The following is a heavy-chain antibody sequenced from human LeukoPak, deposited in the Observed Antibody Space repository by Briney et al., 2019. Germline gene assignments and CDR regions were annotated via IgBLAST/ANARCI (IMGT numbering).Heavy chain of an antibody. CDR1: GFTFSNAW. D-gene: IGHD6-19*01. V-gene: IGHV3-15*01. CDR2: TKSKTDGGTT. Sequence: GGSLRLSCAASGFTFSNAWMSWVRQAPGKGLEWVGRTKSKTDGGTTDYAAPVKGRFTISRDDSKNTLYLQMNSLKTEDTAVYYCTTGRLLDVWGKGTTVTVSS. CDR3: TTGRLLDV. J-gene: IGHJ6*04.